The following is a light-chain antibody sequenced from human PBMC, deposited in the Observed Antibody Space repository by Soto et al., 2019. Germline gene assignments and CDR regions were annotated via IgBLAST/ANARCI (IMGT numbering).Light chain of an antibody. CDR3: QSYDSRLTAYV. Sequence: QSVLTQPPSVSGAPGQRVTISCTWSSSNIGAGYDVHWYRQLPGTAPKLLVSGNNNRPSGVPDRLSASKSGTSASLAITGLQAEDEAHYYCQSYDSRLTAYVFGSGTKV. J-gene: IGLJ1*01. CDR2: GNN. CDR1: SSNIGAGYD. V-gene: IGLV1-40*01.